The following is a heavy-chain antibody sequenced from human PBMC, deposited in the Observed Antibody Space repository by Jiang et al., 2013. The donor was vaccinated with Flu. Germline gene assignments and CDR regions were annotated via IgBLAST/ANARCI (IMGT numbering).Heavy chain of an antibody. Sequence: GAEVKKPGESLKISCKGSGYTFANYWIGWVRQMPGKGLEWMGLIFPEDSETRYSPSFQGQVTFSVDKSTSTAYLQWSSLQASDTAIYYCATNTFYDSSTYFPFFDTWGQGTQVTVSS. V-gene: IGHV5-51*01. CDR3: ATNTFYDSSTYFPFFDT. CDR2: IFPEDSET. J-gene: IGHJ4*02. CDR1: GYTFANYW. D-gene: IGHD3-22*01.